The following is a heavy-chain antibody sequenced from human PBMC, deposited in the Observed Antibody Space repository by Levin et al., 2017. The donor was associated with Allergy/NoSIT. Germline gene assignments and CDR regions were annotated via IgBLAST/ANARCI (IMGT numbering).Heavy chain of an antibody. J-gene: IGHJ4*02. D-gene: IGHD6-13*01. CDR2: TYYRSKWYD. CDR1: GDSVSSNSAT. V-gene: IGHV6-1*01. Sequence: PSETLSLTCAISGDSVSSNSATWNWIRQSPSRGLEWLGKTYYRSKWYDDYAESLRGRITINPDASKNQFSLQLNSVTPEDTAVYYCARAYSSTWYYFDYWGQGTLVNVSS. CDR3: ARAYSSTWYYFDY.